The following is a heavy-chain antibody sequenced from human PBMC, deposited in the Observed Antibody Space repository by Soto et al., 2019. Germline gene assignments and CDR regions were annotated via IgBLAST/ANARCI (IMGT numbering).Heavy chain of an antibody. CDR1: GGSISSGGYY. CDR3: ARGKYSSVPYYYGMDV. J-gene: IGHJ6*02. D-gene: IGHD6-19*01. CDR2: IYYSGST. Sequence: SETLSLTCTVSGGSISSGGYYWSWIRQHPGKGLEWIGYIYYSGSTYYNPSLKSRVTISVDTSKNQFSLKLSSVTAADTAVYYCARGKYSSVPYYYGMDVWGRGTTVTVSS. V-gene: IGHV4-31*03.